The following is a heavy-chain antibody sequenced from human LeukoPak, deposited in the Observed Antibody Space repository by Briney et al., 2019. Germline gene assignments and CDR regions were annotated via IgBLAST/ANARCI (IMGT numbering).Heavy chain of an antibody. V-gene: IGHV1-3*01. D-gene: IGHD2-2*01. J-gene: IGHJ4*02. CDR3: ARGGLSGSSSLFDY. Sequence: FQGRVTITRDTSASTGYMELSSLRSEDTAVYYCARGGLSGSSSLFDYWGQGTLVTVSS.